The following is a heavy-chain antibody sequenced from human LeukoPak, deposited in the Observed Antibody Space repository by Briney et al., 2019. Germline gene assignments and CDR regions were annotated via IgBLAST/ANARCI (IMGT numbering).Heavy chain of an antibody. CDR3: AKAANSDYDYVWGSYTTLDY. J-gene: IGHJ4*02. Sequence: GGSLRLSCAASGFTFSSYAMSWVRQAPGKGLEWVSATSGSGGSTYYADSVKGRFTISRDNSKNTLYLQMNSLRAEDTAVYYCAKAANSDYDYVWGSYTTLDYWGQGTLVTVSS. V-gene: IGHV3-23*01. CDR1: GFTFSSYA. D-gene: IGHD3-16*01. CDR2: TSGSGGST.